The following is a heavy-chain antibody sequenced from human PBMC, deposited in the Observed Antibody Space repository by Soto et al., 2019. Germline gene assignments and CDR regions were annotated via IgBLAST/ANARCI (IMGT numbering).Heavy chain of an antibody. J-gene: IGHJ6*02. CDR1: GFTFSFYE. CDR3: ARDGYGDPYYYYGMDV. CDR2: ISTSATTI. V-gene: IGHV3-48*03. Sequence: GGSLRLSCAASGFTFSFYEMNWVRQAPGKGLEWISYISTSATTIYYADSVKGRFTISRDNAKNSVYLQMSSLRAEDTAVYYCARDGYGDPYYYYGMDVWGQGTTVTV. D-gene: IGHD4-17*01.